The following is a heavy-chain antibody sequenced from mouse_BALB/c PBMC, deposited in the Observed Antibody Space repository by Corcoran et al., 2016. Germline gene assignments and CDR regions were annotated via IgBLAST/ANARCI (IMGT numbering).Heavy chain of an antibody. CDR3: ARTGYYFDY. Sequence: QVTLKESGTGILQPSQTLSLTCSFSGFSLSTSGMGVSWIRQPSGKGLEWLAHIYWDDDKRYNPSLKSRLTISKDTSRKQVFLKITSVDTADTATYFWARTGYYFDYCGQGTTLTVSS. V-gene: IGHV8-12*01. J-gene: IGHJ2*01. D-gene: IGHD4-1*01. CDR1: GFSLSTSGMG. CDR2: IYWDDDK.